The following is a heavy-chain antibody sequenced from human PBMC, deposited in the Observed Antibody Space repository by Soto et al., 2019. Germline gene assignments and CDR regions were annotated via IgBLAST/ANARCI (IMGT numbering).Heavy chain of an antibody. CDR3: ARDREDTAMVSYYYYYGMDV. Sequence: SQTLSLTCAISGDSVSSNIAAWNWIRQSPSRGLEWLGRTYYRSKWYNDYAVSVKSRITINPDTSKNQFSLQLNSVTPEDTAVYYCARDREDTAMVSYYYYYGMDVWGQGTTVTVSS. CDR1: GDSVSSNIAA. CDR2: TYYRSKWYN. J-gene: IGHJ6*02. D-gene: IGHD5-18*01. V-gene: IGHV6-1*01.